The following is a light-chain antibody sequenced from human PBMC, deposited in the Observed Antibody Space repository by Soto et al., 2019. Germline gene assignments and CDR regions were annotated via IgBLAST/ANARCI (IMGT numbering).Light chain of an antibody. V-gene: IGLV2-14*01. CDR2: DVS. CDR1: NNDVGGYNY. Sequence: QSALTQPASVSGSPGQSITISCTGTNNDVGGYNYVSWYQQHPGKAPKLMIYDVSNRPSGVSNRFSGSKSGNTASLTISGLQAEDEADYYCSSYTSTSTLFYVFGTGTKLTVL. CDR3: SSYTSTSTLFYV. J-gene: IGLJ1*01.